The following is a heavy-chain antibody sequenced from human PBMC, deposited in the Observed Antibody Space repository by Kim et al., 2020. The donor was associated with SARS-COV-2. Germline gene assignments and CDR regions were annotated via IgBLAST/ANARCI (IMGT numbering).Heavy chain of an antibody. CDR1: GFSLSTSGVG. J-gene: IGHJ3*02. Sequence: SGPTLVNPTQTLTLTCTFSGFSLSTSGVGVGWIRQPPGKALEWLALIYWDDDKRYSPSLKSRLTITKDTSKNQVVLTMTNMDPVDTATYYCAHPLLYYYDSSGYKREDAFDIWGQGTMVTVSS. CDR3: AHPLLYYYDSSGYKREDAFDI. CDR2: IYWDDDK. D-gene: IGHD3-22*01. V-gene: IGHV2-5*02.